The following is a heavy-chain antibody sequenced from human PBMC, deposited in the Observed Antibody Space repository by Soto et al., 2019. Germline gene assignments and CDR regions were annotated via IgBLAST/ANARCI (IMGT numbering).Heavy chain of an antibody. D-gene: IGHD6-6*01. J-gene: IGHJ4*02. CDR1: GYIFTAYW. V-gene: IGHV5-51*01. CDR2: IYPDDSDT. CDR3: GRHLSVAARYFDY. Sequence: GESLKISCKGSGYIFTAYWIGWVRQMPGKGLEWMGIIYPDDSDTRYNPSFEGQVTISADKSTGTAFLQWSSLKASDTAVYNCGRHLSVAARYFDYWGQGTLVTVSS.